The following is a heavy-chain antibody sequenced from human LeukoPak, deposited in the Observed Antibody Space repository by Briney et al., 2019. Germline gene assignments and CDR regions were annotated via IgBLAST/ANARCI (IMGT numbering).Heavy chain of an antibody. CDR2: IRGYSGNT. D-gene: IGHD3-3*01. CDR3: ASGGFFWSGYYRHLDY. J-gene: IGHJ4*02. V-gene: IGHV1-18*01. CDR1: GYTLTSYG. Sequence: ASVKVSCKASGYTLTSYGISWVRRAPGQGLEWVGWIRGYSGNTNYAQKVQDRVTMTTDTYTSTAYMELRSLRSDDTAVYYCASGGFFWSGYYRHLDYWGQGTLVTVSS.